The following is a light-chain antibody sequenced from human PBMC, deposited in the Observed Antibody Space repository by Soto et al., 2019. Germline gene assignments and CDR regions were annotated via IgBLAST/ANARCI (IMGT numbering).Light chain of an antibody. CDR2: VGTGGIVG. Sequence: QSVLTQPPSASASLGASVTLTCTLSSGYSNYKVDWYQQRPGKGPRFVMRVGTGGIVGSKGDGIPDRFSVLGSGLNRYLTIKNIQEEDESDYHCGADHGSGSNFVSVFGGVTKLTVL. CDR1: SGYSNYK. J-gene: IGLJ2*01. CDR3: GADHGSGSNFVSV. V-gene: IGLV9-49*01.